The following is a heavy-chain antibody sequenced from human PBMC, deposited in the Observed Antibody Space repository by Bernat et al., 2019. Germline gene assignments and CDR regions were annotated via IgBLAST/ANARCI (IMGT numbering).Heavy chain of an antibody. V-gene: IGHV3-73*01. CDR2: VRTKANGFAT. CDR1: GLTFSDST. J-gene: IGHJ4*02. CDR3: TRSGALAEQTFAY. D-gene: IGHD3-10*01. Sequence: EVQLAESGGGLVQPGGSLKLSCAASGLTFSDSTMQWVRQASGKGLEWVGRVRTKANGFATSYDASVKGRFTISRDDSKNTAYLQMNSLKIEDTAVYYCTRSGALAEQTFAYWGQGTLVTVSS.